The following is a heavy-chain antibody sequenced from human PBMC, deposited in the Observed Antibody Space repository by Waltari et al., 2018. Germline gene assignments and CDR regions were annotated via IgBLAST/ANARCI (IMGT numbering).Heavy chain of an antibody. CDR1: GGSISSYY. J-gene: IGHJ3*02. D-gene: IGHD3-3*01. V-gene: IGHV4-4*07. Sequence: QVQLQESGPGLVKPSETLSLTCTVSGGSISSYYWSWIRQAAGQGLEWIGRIYTSGSTNYNPSLKSRVTMSVDTSKNQFSLKLSSVTAADTAVYYCARDLREYDFWSGYAAFDIWGQGTMVTVSS. CDR2: IYTSGST. CDR3: ARDLREYDFWSGYAAFDI.